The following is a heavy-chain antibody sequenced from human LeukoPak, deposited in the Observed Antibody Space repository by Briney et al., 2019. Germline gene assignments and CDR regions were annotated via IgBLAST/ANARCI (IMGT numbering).Heavy chain of an antibody. V-gene: IGHV4-38-2*02. CDR1: TYSISSGYY. CDR2: IYHSGSS. J-gene: IGHJ4*02. Sequence: SETLSLTCTVSTYSISSGYYWGWIRRPPGKGLEWIGSIYHSGSSYYNPSLKSRVTISVDTSKNQFSLKLRSVTAADTAVYHCARAETYSSGWYDPFFDYWGQGTMVTVSS. D-gene: IGHD6-19*01. CDR3: ARAETYSSGWYDPFFDY.